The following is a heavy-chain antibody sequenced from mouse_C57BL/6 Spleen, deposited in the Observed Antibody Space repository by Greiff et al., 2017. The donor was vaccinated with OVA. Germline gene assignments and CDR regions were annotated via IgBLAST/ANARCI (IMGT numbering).Heavy chain of an antibody. J-gene: IGHJ1*03. CDR1: GYTFTSYW. D-gene: IGHD1-1*01. Sequence: VQLQQPGAELVKPGASVKLSCKASGYTFTSYWMHWVKQRPGQGLEWIGMIHPNSGSTNYNQKFKGKAILTADKSSSTAYMELRSLTSEDSAVYYGTRGGYGSSWGWYFDVWGTGTTVTVSS. CDR3: TRGGYGSSWGWYFDV. CDR2: IHPNSGST. V-gene: IGHV1-64*01.